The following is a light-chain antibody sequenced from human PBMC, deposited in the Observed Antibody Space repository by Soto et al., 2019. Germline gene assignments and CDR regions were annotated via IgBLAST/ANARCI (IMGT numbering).Light chain of an antibody. CDR2: DAS. CDR3: QQRSIWPWT. V-gene: IGKV3-11*01. Sequence: TEFTQSPSTLSLSPGERVTLYCWASQSVSNYFVWYQEKPGQAPRLLIYDASKRATGIPARFSGSGSGTDFTLTISSLEPEDFAVYYCQQRSIWPWTFGQGTKVDIK. J-gene: IGKJ1*01. CDR1: QSVSNY.